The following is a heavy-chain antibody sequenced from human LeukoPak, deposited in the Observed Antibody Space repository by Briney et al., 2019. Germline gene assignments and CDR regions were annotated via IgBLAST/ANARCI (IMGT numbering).Heavy chain of an antibody. J-gene: IGHJ4*02. D-gene: IGHD3-10*01. CDR2: IWYDGSNK. CDR1: GFTFSSYA. CDR3: ARDNVLPDY. V-gene: IGHV3-33*08. Sequence: GRSLRLSCAASGFTFSSYAMHWVRQAPGKGLEWVAVIWYDGSNKYYADSVKGRFTISRDNSKNTLYLQMNSLRAEDTAVYYCARDNVLPDYWGQGTLVTVSS.